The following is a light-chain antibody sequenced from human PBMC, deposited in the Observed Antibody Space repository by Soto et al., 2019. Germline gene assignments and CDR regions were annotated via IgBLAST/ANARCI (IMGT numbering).Light chain of an antibody. CDR2: GAS. CDR1: QSVNKAY. V-gene: IGKV3-20*01. J-gene: IGKJ1*01. CDR3: QHSGDFRWT. Sequence: EILLTQSPGTLALSPGDRATLSCRASQSVNKAYLVWYQVKPGQAPRRLIYGASSRATGIPERLSGRGFGTDFTLTISRLQNEDFEVYYCQHSGDFRWTFGLGTKVDIK.